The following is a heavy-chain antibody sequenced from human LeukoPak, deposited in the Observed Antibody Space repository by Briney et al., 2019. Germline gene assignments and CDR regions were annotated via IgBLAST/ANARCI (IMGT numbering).Heavy chain of an antibody. J-gene: IGHJ4*02. CDR3: ARLGGGIADY. V-gene: IGHV4-31*03. D-gene: IGHD3-16*01. CDR2: IYYSGSTS. Sequence: TSQTLSLTCTVSGASISSGGYYWSWVRQHPGKGLEWIGYIYYSGSTSYYNPSLKSRVTISVDTSKNQFSLRLSSATAADTAVYYCARLGGGIADYWGQGTLVTVSS. CDR1: GASISSGGYY.